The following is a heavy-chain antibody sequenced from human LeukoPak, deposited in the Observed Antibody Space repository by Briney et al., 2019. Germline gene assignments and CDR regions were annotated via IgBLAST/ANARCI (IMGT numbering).Heavy chain of an antibody. CDR2: IRSETYGGTT. D-gene: IGHD3-22*01. CDR1: GFTFGDYA. V-gene: IGHV3-49*03. J-gene: IGHJ4*02. Sequence: GVLRLSRTASGFTFGDYAISWFRQAPGKGLAWVSFIRSETYGGTTEYAASVKGRFSISRDDSKSIAYLQMNSLKTEDTAVYFCTRDPAGYAYGYSFFDYWGQGTLVTVSS. CDR3: TRDPAGYAYGYSFFDY.